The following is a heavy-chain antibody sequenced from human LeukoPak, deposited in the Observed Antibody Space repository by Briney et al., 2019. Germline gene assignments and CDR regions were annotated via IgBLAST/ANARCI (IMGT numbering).Heavy chain of an antibody. CDR1: GGSISSSRYY. V-gene: IGHV4-39*07. CDR2: IYYSGST. CDR3: ASNQQQLVRVLDV. J-gene: IGHJ6*04. D-gene: IGHD6-13*01. Sequence: KASETLSLTCTVSGGSISSSRYYWGWVRPPPGKGLEGIGSIYYSGSTYYNPSLKSRVTISVDTSKNQFSLKLSSVTAADTAVYYCASNQQQLVRVLDVWGKGTTVTVSS.